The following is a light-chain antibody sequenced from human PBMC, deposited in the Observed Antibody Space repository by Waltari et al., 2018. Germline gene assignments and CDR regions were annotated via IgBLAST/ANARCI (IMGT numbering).Light chain of an antibody. Sequence: EIVMTQSPATLSVYTGERATISCRVSQSVAINLAWYQQKPGQYPRLLIYGASTPATGIPARFSGSGTATEVTLTISSMQPEDFAVYFCQQYNNWPLTFGPGTKVDIK. V-gene: IGKV3-15*01. J-gene: IGKJ3*01. CDR1: QSVAIN. CDR2: GAS. CDR3: QQYNNWPLT.